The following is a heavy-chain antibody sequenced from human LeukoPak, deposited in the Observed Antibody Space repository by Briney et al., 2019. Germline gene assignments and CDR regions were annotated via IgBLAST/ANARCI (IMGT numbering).Heavy chain of an antibody. CDR1: GGSISSGGYS. D-gene: IGHD6-13*01. Sequence: SQTLSLTCAVSGGSISSGGYSWSWIRQPPGKGLEWIGYIYYSGSTYYNPSLKSRVTISVDTSKNQFSLKLSSGTAADTAVYYCARNDGSSWYRYYYYMDVWGKGTTVTISS. V-gene: IGHV4-30-4*07. CDR2: IYYSGST. CDR3: ARNDGSSWYRYYYYMDV. J-gene: IGHJ6*03.